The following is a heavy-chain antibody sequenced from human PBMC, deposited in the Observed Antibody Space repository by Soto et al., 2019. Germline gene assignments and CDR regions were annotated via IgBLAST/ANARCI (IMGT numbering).Heavy chain of an antibody. Sequence: SETLSLTCTVSGGSVSSGSYYWSWIRQPPGKGLEWIGYIYYSGSTNYNPSLKSRVTISVDTSKNQFSLKLSSVTAADTAVYYCARDRDYDFWSGYYHWGQGTLVTVS. CDR2: IYYSGST. CDR3: ARDRDYDFWSGYYH. J-gene: IGHJ5*02. CDR1: GGSVSSGSYY. D-gene: IGHD3-3*01. V-gene: IGHV4-61*01.